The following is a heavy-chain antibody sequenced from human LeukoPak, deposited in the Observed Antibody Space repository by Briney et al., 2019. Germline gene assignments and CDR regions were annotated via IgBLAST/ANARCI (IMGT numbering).Heavy chain of an antibody. CDR2: INPNSGGT. CDR1: GYTFTGYH. V-gene: IGHV1-2*02. D-gene: IGHD6-13*01. CDR3: ARGGSSSRNWFDP. Sequence: GASVKVSCKASGYTFTGYHMHWVRQAPGQGLEWMGWINPNSGGTNYAQKFQGGVTMTRDTSISTAYMELSRLRSDDTAVYYCARGGSSSRNWFDPWGQGTLVTVSS. J-gene: IGHJ5*02.